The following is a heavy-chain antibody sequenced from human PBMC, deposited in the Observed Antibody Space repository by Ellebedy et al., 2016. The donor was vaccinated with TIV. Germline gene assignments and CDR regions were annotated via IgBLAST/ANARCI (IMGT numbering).Heavy chain of an antibody. Sequence: GESLKIPCAASGFTFRNFAMTWVRQAPGRGLEWVSSISSSGVSTDYADSVRGRVTISRDNSKNTLYLQMNSLRADDTALYYCAKLDSSGYYYGRFDYWGQGTLVTVSS. CDR2: ISSSGVST. V-gene: IGHV3-23*01. D-gene: IGHD3-22*01. J-gene: IGHJ4*02. CDR3: AKLDSSGYYYGRFDY. CDR1: GFTFRNFA.